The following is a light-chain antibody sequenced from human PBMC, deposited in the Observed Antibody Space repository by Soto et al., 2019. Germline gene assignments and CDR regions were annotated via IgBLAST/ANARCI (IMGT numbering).Light chain of an antibody. CDR2: GNN. CDR3: QSYDSSLSGSV. V-gene: IGLV1-40*01. Sequence: QSVLTQPPSVSGAPGQRVTLSCTGSSSNIGARYHVHWYQQLPGTAPKLLIYGNNNRPSGVPDRFSGSKSGTSASLAITGLKAAEEADYYCQSYDSSLSGSVFGGGTQLTVL. CDR1: SSNIGARYH. J-gene: IGLJ3*02.